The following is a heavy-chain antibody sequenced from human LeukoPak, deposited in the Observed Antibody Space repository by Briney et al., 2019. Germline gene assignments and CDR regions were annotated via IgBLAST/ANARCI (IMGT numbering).Heavy chain of an antibody. V-gene: IGHV4-31*03. CDR3: ARTLSSAITMIVAAYFDY. J-gene: IGHJ4*02. CDR1: GGSISSGGYY. D-gene: IGHD3-22*01. Sequence: PLETLSLTCTVSGGSISSGGYYWSWIRQHPGKGLEWIGYIYYSGSTYYNPSLKSRVTISVDTSKNQFSLKLSSVTAADTAVYYCARTLSSAITMIVAAYFDYWGQGTLVTVSS. CDR2: IYYSGST.